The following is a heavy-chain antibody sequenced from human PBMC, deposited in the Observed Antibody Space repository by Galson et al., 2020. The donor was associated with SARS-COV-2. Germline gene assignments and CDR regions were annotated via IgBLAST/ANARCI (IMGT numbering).Heavy chain of an antibody. D-gene: IGHD3-10*01. V-gene: IGHV3-21*01. CDR3: ASDRGDYYYGSGSFDY. CDR2: ISSSSSYI. CDR1: GFTFSSYS. J-gene: IGHJ4*02. Sequence: GGSLRLSCAASGFTFSSYSMNWVRQAPGKGLEWVSSISSSSSYIYYADSVKGRFTISRDNAKNSLYLQMNSLRAEDTAVYYCASDRGDYYYGSGSFDYWGQGTLVTVSS.